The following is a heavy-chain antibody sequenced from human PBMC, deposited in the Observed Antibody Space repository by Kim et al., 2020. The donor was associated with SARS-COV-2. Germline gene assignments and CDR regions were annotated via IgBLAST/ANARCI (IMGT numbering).Heavy chain of an antibody. J-gene: IGHJ4*02. V-gene: IGHV4-39*01. D-gene: IGHD5-12*01. CDR1: GGSISSSSYY. CDR3: ERHVRRWLQLRPRNFDY. Sequence: SETLSLTCTVSGGSISSSSYYWGWIRQPPGKGLEWIGRIYYSGSTYYNPSLKSRVTISVDTSKNQFSLKLSPVTAADTAVYYCERHVRRWLQLRPRNFDYWGEGTLVTVSS. CDR2: IYYSGST.